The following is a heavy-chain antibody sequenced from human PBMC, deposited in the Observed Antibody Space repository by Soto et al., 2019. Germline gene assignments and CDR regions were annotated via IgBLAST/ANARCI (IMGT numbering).Heavy chain of an antibody. V-gene: IGHV1-3*04. CDR3: ARAPYGASLDY. J-gene: IGHJ4*02. CDR2: INSGNGNT. Sequence: QVQLVQSGAEVKKPGASVKVSCKASGYTFTSYAMHWVRQAPGRRPEWMGWINSGNGNTYFSQKFQGRVTLTRDTSASTAYMEVSSRRYEDTALYYCARAPYGASLDYWGQGTLVTVSS. D-gene: IGHD4-17*01. CDR1: GYTFTSYA.